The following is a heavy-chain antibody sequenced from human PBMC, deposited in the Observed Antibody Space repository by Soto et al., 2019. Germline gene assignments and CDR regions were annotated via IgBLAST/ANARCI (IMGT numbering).Heavy chain of an antibody. D-gene: IGHD2-2*02. CDR3: ARGGGAGYCSSTSCYIIDY. Sequence: SETLSLTCAVYGGSFSGYYWSWIRQPPGKGLEWIGEINHSGSTNYNPSLKSRVTISVDTSKNQFSLKLSSVTAADTAVYYCARGGGAGYCSSTSCYIIDYWGQGTLVTVSS. J-gene: IGHJ4*02. V-gene: IGHV4-34*01. CDR1: GGSFSGYY. CDR2: INHSGST.